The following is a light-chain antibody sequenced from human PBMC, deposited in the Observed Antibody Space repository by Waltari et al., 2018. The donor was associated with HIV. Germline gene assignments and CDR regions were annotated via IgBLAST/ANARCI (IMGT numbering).Light chain of an antibody. CDR2: EVN. Sequence: QSALTQPASVSASPGQSITISCIGTSNDVGAYNYVSWYQQHPDKAPKLMVYEVNHRPAGVASRFSGSKFGNTASLILSGRQAEDVADYYCSSYTGINTVIFGAGTKLTVL. CDR3: SSYTGINTVI. CDR1: SNDVGAYNY. J-gene: IGLJ2*01. V-gene: IGLV2-14*01.